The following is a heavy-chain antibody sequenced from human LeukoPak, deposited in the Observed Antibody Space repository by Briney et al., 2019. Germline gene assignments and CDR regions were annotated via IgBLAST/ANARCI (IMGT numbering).Heavy chain of an antibody. V-gene: IGHV3-74*01. D-gene: IGHD6-19*01. CDR2: INTDGSRT. Sequence: GGSLRLSCAASGFTFSNFWMHWVRQAPEMGLVWVSRINTDGSRTNSVKGRFTISRDNAKNTLYLQMNSLRAEDTAVYYCAKDEYSSGWYVFDYWGQGTLVTVSS. J-gene: IGHJ4*02. CDR3: AKDEYSSGWYVFDY. CDR1: GFTFSNFW.